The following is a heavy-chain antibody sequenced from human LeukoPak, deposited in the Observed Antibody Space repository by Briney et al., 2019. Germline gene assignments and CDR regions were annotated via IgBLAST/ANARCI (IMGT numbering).Heavy chain of an antibody. J-gene: IGHJ3*02. CDR2: ISGSGGST. CDR1: GFTFSSYA. V-gene: IGHV3-23*01. Sequence: SGGSLRLSCAASGFTFSSYAMSWVRQAPGKGLEWVSAISGSGGSTYYADSVKGRFTISRDNSKNTLYLQMNSLRAEDTAVYYCAKDLRWSGRTDAFDIWGQGTMVTVSS. CDR3: AKDLRWSGRTDAFDI. D-gene: IGHD1-26*01.